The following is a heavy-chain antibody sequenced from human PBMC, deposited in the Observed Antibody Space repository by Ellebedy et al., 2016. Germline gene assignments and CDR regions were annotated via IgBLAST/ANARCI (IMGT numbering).Heavy chain of an antibody. CDR2: INAGNGDT. CDR3: QRGFSY. CDR1: GYIVTNHA. J-gene: IGHJ4*02. V-gene: IGHV1-3*01. Sequence: ASVKVSCKASGYIVTNHAVHWVRQAPGQTFEWMGWINAGNGDTQYSQKFQGRVTITRDTSASTAYMELTILTSEDTAVYYCQRGFSYWGQGTLVSVSS.